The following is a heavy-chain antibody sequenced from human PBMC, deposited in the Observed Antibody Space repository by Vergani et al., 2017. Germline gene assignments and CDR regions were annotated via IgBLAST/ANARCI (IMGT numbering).Heavy chain of an antibody. V-gene: IGHV3-30*03. CDR3: ATKSCGTPGCQIGYFRE. D-gene: IGHD1-1*01. Sequence: QVHLVESGGGVVQPGRSLRLSCVVSGFTSSYYGMHWVRQAPGKGLEWVAVISYDGTQKYYADSVKCRFTISRDNTKSTLYLQMNSLRTEDTAVYYWATKSCGTPGCQIGYFREWGQGTLVTVSS. J-gene: IGHJ1*01. CDR1: GFTSSYYG. CDR2: ISYDGTQK.